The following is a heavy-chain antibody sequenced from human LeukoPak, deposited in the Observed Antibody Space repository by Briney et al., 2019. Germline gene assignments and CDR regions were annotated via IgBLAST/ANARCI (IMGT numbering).Heavy chain of an antibody. V-gene: IGHV3-30*18. D-gene: IGHD1-7*01. Sequence: GRSLRLSCAASGFTFSSYGMHWVRQAPGKGLEWVAVISYDGSNKYYADSVKGRFTISRDNSKNTLYLQMNSLRAEDTAVYYCAKDLTGTTTDYWAREPWSPSPQ. CDR1: GFTFSSYG. CDR3: AKDLTGTTTDY. CDR2: ISYDGSNK. J-gene: IGHJ4*02.